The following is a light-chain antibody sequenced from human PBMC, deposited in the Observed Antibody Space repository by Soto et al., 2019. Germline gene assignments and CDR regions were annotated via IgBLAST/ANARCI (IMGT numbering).Light chain of an antibody. CDR2: GAF. V-gene: IGKV3-20*01. Sequence: EIALTQSPGTLSLSPGERATLSCRTSQSVSSGDFAWYQHRPGQAPRLVIYGAFTRATGVPDRFSGSRSGTDFTLTISGLEPDDFALYFCLKYGNSPSTFGQGNKLE. CDR1: QSVSSGD. J-gene: IGKJ2*01. CDR3: LKYGNSPST.